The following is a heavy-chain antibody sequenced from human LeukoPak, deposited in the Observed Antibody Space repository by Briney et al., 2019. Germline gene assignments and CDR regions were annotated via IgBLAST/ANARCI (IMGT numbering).Heavy chain of an antibody. V-gene: IGHV4-34*01. J-gene: IGHJ4*02. CDR3: ARGLIAVAASAGGLIGY. Sequence: SETLSLTCAVYGGRFSGYYWTWIRQPPGKGLEWIGEVNHTGSTNYNSSLQSRVTISVGTSKNQFSLKLMSVTAADTAVYYCARGLIAVAASAGGLIGYWGQGTLVTVSS. CDR1: GGRFSGYY. D-gene: IGHD6-19*01. CDR2: VNHTGST.